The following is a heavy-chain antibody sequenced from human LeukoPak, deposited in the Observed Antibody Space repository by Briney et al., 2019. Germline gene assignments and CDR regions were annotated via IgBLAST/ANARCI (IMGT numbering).Heavy chain of an antibody. CDR3: ARRRITMVRGHNPSKYYFDY. Sequence: SETLSLTCAVYGGSFSGYYWSWLRQPPGKGLEWIGEINHSGSTNYNPSLKSRVTISVDTSKNQFSLKLSSVTAADTVVYYCARRRITMVRGHNPSKYYFDYWGQGTLVTVSS. CDR1: GGSFSGYY. J-gene: IGHJ4*02. V-gene: IGHV4-34*01. D-gene: IGHD3-10*01. CDR2: INHSGST.